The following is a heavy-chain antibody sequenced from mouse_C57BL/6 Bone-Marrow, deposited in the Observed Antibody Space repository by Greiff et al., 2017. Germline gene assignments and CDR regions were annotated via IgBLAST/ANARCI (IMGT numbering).Heavy chain of an antibody. CDR2: IYPRSGST. D-gene: IGHD3-2*02. CDR3: TSARQLRLNAMDY. Sequence: VKLVESGAELARPGASVKLSCKASGYTFTSYGISWVKQRTGQGLEWIGEIYPRSGSTYYNEKFKGKATLTADKSSSTAYMELRSLTSEDSAVYFCTSARQLRLNAMDYWGQAPSVTVSS. CDR1: GYTFTSYG. V-gene: IGHV1-81*01. J-gene: IGHJ4*01.